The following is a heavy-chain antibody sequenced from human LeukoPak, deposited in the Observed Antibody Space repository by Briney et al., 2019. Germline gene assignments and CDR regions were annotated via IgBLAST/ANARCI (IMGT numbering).Heavy chain of an antibody. CDR3: ARRSYNSPFRY. D-gene: IGHD5-24*01. V-gene: IGHV4-38-2*02. Sequence: SETLSLTCTVSGYSISSGYYWGWIRQPPGKGLEWIGSIYHSGSTYYNPSLKSRVTISVDTSKNQFSLHLSSVTAADTAVYYCARRSYNSPFRYWGQGTLVTVSS. CDR1: GYSISSGYY. CDR2: IYHSGST. J-gene: IGHJ4*02.